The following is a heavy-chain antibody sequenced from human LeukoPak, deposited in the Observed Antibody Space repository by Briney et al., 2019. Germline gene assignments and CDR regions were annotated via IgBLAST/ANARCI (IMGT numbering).Heavy chain of an antibody. D-gene: IGHD2/OR15-2a*01. V-gene: IGHV3-30*18. Sequence: GRSLKLSCAASGFMFNGYGMHWVRRAPGKVLDWVAAISNDGKLEYYEDSVRGRFTISRDNSENTVPLQMNSLRTDDTAVYYCVKEYFRGFDQWGQGTLVIVSS. CDR1: GFMFNGYG. J-gene: IGHJ4*02. CDR2: ISNDGKLE. CDR3: VKEYFRGFDQ.